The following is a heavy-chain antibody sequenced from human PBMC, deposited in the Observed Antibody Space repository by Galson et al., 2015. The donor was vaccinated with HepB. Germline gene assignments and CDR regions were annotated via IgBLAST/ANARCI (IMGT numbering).Heavy chain of an antibody. V-gene: IGHV3-30-3*01. CDR3: ARAGTMVRGVIGFGY. J-gene: IGHJ4*02. CDR2: ISYDGSNK. D-gene: IGHD3-10*01. Sequence: SLRLSCAASGFTFSSYAMHWVRQAPGKGLEWVAVISYDGSNKYYADSVKGRFTISRDNSKNTLYLQMNSLRAEDTAVYYCARAGTMVRGVIGFGYWGQGTLVTVSS. CDR1: GFTFSSYA.